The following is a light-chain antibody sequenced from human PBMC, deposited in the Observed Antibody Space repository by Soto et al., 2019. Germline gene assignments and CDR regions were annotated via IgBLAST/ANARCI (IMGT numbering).Light chain of an antibody. Sequence: EIVLTQSPVTLSLSPGERATLSCRASQSVSSSLAWYQQKPGQAPRLLIYDASNRATGIPARFSGGGSETAFNLTVSSLEPEDFAVYYCQQRSNWPLSFGGGTKVEIK. CDR3: QQRSNWPLS. CDR1: QSVSSS. V-gene: IGKV3-11*01. CDR2: DAS. J-gene: IGKJ4*01.